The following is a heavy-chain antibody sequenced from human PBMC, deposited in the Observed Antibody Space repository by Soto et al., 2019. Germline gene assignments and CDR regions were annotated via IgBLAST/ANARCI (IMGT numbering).Heavy chain of an antibody. D-gene: IGHD6-13*01. J-gene: IGHJ4*02. V-gene: IGHV1-18*01. CDR1: GYTFTSYG. CDR2: ISAYNGNT. CDR3: AILSGAAAGTGLVGY. Sequence: QVQLVQSGAEVKKPGASVKVSCKASGYTFTSYGISWVRQAPGQGLEWMGWISAYNGNTNYAQKLQGRVTMTTDTSTSTANMELRSLRSDDTAVYYCAILSGAAAGTGLVGYWGQGTLVTVSS.